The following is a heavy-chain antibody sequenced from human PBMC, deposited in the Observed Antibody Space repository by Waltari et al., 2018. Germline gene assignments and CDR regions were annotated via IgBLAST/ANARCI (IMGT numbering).Heavy chain of an antibody. Sequence: QVQLQESGPGLVKPSQTLSLPCTVSGGSISSGDYYWSWIRQPPGKGLEGIGYIYYSGSTDYDPTRKSRVTISVDTSKNQFSLKLSSVTAADTAVYYCARQIGSSFMGVWGQGTTVTVSS. CDR3: ARQIGSSFMGV. J-gene: IGHJ6*02. CDR2: IYYSGST. CDR1: GGSISSGDYY. V-gene: IGHV4-30-4*08. D-gene: IGHD3-10*01.